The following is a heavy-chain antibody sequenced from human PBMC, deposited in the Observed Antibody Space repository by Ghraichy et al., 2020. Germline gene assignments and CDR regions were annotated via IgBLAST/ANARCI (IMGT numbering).Heavy chain of an antibody. J-gene: IGHJ2*01. CDR3: ARATSVGNCCGDYCFAWYFDL. CDR1: GFNFSTYF. Sequence: GGSLRLSCAASGFNFSTYFMTWVRQAPGKGLEWVANINQDGNEQFYLDSVKGRFTISRDNAKNSLSLQMNGLRAEDTAVYYCARATSVGNCCGDYCFAWYFDLWGRGTLVTVSS. D-gene: IGHD2-21*01. CDR2: INQDGNEQ. V-gene: IGHV3-7*03.